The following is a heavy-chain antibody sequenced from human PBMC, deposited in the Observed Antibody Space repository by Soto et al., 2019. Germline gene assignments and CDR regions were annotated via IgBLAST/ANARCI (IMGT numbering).Heavy chain of an antibody. CDR3: ARGPIAVAGTLDY. D-gene: IGHD6-19*01. CDR2: IYYSGST. V-gene: IGHV4-31*03. CDR1: GGSISSGGYY. J-gene: IGHJ4*02. Sequence: QVQLQESGPGLVKPSQTLSLTCTVSGGSISSGGYYWSWIRQHPGKGLEWIGYIYYSGSTYYNPSLKFRVTISVDTYKNQCSLQLSSVTAADTTVYYCARGPIAVAGTLDYCGQGTIVTVSS.